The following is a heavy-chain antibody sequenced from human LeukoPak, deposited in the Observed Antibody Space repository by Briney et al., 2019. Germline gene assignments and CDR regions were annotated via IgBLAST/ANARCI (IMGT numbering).Heavy chain of an antibody. CDR3: ARSPEGVRILGIDH. CDR1: GSTFNTYA. CDR2: ISYDGSNE. D-gene: IGHD2/OR15-2a*01. V-gene: IGHV3-30-3*01. Sequence: PGGSLRLSCAASGSTFNTYAMNWVRQAPGKGLEWVAVISYDGSNEKYAESVRGRFTISRDNSNNMVFLQMNSLRNGDTAVYFCARSPEGVRILGIDHWGQGTLVTVSS. J-gene: IGHJ4*02.